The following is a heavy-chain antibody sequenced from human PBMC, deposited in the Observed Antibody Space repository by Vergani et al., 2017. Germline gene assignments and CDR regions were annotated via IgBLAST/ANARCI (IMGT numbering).Heavy chain of an antibody. V-gene: IGHV3-30*03. D-gene: IGHD6-19*01. CDR1: GFTFSSYG. CDR2: ISYDGSNK. CDR3: ARDTVTGSRYFDY. Sequence: VQLLESGGGLVQPGGSLRLSCAASGFTFSSYGMHWVRQAPGKGLEWVAVISYDGSNKYYADSVKGRFTISRDNSKNTLFLQMNSLRPEDTAVYYCARDTVTGSRYFDYWGQGTLVTVSS. J-gene: IGHJ4*02.